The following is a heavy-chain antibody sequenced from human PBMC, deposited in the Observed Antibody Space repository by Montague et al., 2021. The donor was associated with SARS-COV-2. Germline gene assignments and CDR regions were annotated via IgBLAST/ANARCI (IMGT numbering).Heavy chain of an antibody. V-gene: IGHV4-39*07. J-gene: IGHJ6*02. Sequence: SETLSLTCTVSGSSIISSSYYWGWIRQPPGKGLEWIESIYYSGSTYYXPSLKSPVTISVDTSKNQFSLTLSSVTAADTAVYYCARVGRQQMVRLSGMDVWGQGTTVTVSS. CDR3: ARVGRQQMVRLSGMDV. D-gene: IGHD6-13*01. CDR2: IYYSGST. CDR1: GSSIISSSYY.